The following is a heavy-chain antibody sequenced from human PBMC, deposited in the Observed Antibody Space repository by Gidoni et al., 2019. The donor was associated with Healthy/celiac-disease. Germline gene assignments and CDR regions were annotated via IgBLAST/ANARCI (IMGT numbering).Heavy chain of an antibody. Sequence: QVQLQQWGAGLLKHSETLSLTCAVYGGSFSGYYWSWIRQPPGKGLVWIGEITHGGSNNYNPSLKSRVTISVDTSKNQFSLKLSSVTAADTAVYYCARGRHDCSSTSCWGLTDYWGQGTLVTVSS. D-gene: IGHD2-2*01. CDR3: ARGRHDCSSTSCWGLTDY. V-gene: IGHV4-34*01. CDR2: ITHGGSN. CDR1: GGSFSGYY. J-gene: IGHJ4*02.